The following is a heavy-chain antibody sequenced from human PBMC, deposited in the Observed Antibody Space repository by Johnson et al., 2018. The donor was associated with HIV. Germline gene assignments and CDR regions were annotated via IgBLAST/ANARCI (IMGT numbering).Heavy chain of an antibody. CDR1: GFTFSNAW. Sequence: MQLVESGGGLVKPGGSLRLSCAASGFTFSNAWMSWVRQAPGKGLEWVANMKGDGSEEYYVDSLEGRFTISRDNAKNSLYLQINSLRVEDTAMYYCARGGLGYQNIHDAFDIWGQGTMVTVSS. CDR3: ARGGLGYQNIHDAFDI. J-gene: IGHJ3*02. CDR2: MKGDGSEE. V-gene: IGHV3-7*01. D-gene: IGHD2-2*01.